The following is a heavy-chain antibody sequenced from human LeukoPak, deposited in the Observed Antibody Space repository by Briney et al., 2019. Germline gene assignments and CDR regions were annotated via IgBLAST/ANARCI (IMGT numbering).Heavy chain of an antibody. Sequence: PGRSLRLSCAASGFTFSSYGMHWVRQAPGKGLEWVAVIWYDGSNKYYADSVKGRFTISRDNSKNTLYLQMNSLRAEDTAVYYCAKSAGMVSPAGYWGQGTLVTVSS. CDR2: IWYDGSNK. CDR1: GFTFSSYG. J-gene: IGHJ4*02. V-gene: IGHV3-33*06. CDR3: AKSAGMVSPAGY. D-gene: IGHD2-8*01.